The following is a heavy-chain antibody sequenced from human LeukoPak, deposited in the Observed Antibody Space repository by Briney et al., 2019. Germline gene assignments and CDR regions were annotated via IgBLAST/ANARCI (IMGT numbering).Heavy chain of an antibody. CDR3: ARDLGGIRRGPCYFDY. Sequence: ASVKVSCKASGYTFKSYGISWVRQAPGQGLECMGWISAYNGNTNYAQKVQDRVTMTTDTSTSTAYMELRSLRSDDTAVYYRARDLGGIRRGPCYFDYWGQGTLVTVSS. D-gene: IGHD1-26*01. CDR1: GYTFKSYG. J-gene: IGHJ4*02. V-gene: IGHV1-18*01. CDR2: ISAYNGNT.